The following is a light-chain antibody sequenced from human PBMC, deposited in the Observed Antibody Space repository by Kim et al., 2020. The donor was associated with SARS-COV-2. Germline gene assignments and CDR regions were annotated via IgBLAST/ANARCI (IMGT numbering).Light chain of an antibody. V-gene: IGLV1-44*01. J-gene: IGLJ3*02. CDR2: SND. CDR3: AAWDDSLKGSV. CDR1: ISNMGSNV. Sequence: GQRVTISCSGSISNMGSNVVNWYQQHPGTAPKLLMYSNDYRPSGVPDRFSGSKSGTSASLAISGLQSEDEADYYCAAWDDSLKGSVFGGGTQLTVL.